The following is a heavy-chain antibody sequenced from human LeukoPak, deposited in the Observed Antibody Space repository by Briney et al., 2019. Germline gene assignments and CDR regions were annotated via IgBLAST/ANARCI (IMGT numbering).Heavy chain of an antibody. CDR2: ISWNSGSI. V-gene: IGHV3-9*01. CDR1: GFTFDDYA. CDR3: AKAANYYDSSGYYGPFDY. J-gene: IGHJ4*02. Sequence: GRSLRLSCAASGFTFDDYAMHWVRQAPGKGLEWVSGISWNSGSIGYADSVKGRFTISRDNAKNSLYLQMNSLRAEDTALYYCAKAANYYDSSGYYGPFDYWGQGTLVTVSS. D-gene: IGHD3-22*01.